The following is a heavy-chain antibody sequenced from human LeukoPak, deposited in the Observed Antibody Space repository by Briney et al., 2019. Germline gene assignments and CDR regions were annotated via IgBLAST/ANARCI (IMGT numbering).Heavy chain of an antibody. Sequence: GGSLRLSCAASGFTFSSYGMHWVRQAPGKGLEWVAFIRYDGSNKYYADSVKGRFTISRDNSKNTLYLQMNSLRAEDTAVYYCAKVLIVGATTDDYWGQGTLVTVSS. CDR1: GFTFSSYG. CDR3: AKVLIVGATTDDY. D-gene: IGHD1-26*01. V-gene: IGHV3-30*02. J-gene: IGHJ4*02. CDR2: IRYDGSNK.